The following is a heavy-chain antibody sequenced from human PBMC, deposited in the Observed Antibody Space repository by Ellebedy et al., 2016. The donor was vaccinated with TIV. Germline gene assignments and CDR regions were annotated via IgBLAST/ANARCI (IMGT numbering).Heavy chain of an antibody. D-gene: IGHD6-19*01. CDR3: ARVPGGSGWSFLNYYYGMDV. Sequence: GESLKISCAASGFTFSSYAMHWVRQAPGKGLEWVAVISYDGSNKYYADSVKGRFTISRDNSKNTLYLQMNSLRAEDTAVYYCARVPGGSGWSFLNYYYGMDVWGQGTTVTVSS. J-gene: IGHJ6*02. CDR1: GFTFSSYA. CDR2: ISYDGSNK. V-gene: IGHV3-30*04.